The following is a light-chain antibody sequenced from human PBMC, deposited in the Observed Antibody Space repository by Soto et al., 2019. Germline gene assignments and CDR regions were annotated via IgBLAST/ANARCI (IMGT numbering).Light chain of an antibody. CDR2: EVT. J-gene: IGLJ1*01. V-gene: IGLV2-8*01. Sequence: QSALPQPPSASVSPGQSVTISCTGTSSDVGGYHYVSWYQQHPGKAPKLMIYEVTKRPSGVPDRFSGSKSGNTASLTVSGLQAEDEADYYCSSYAGSTPYVFGTGTKVTVL. CDR3: SSYAGSTPYV. CDR1: SSDVGGYHY.